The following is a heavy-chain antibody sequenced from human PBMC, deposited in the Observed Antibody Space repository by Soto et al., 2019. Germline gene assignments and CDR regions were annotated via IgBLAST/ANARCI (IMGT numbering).Heavy chain of an antibody. CDR3: GRYNSYDIDY. CDR2: IHYSGTT. Sequence: SETLSLTCTVSDTSISSYYWRWVRQPPGKGLEWIANIHYSGTTNYNPSLASRVTLSVDTSKNQFSLRMTSVTPADSAMYVCGRYNSYDIDYWGRGALVTVSS. D-gene: IGHD1-1*01. CDR1: DTSISSYY. V-gene: IGHV4-59*01. J-gene: IGHJ4*02.